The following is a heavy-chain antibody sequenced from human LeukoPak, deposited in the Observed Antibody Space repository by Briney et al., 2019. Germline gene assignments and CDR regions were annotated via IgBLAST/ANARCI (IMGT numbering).Heavy chain of an antibody. CDR1: GFTFDVYA. J-gene: IGHJ3*02. Sequence: GGSLRLSCAAYGFTFDVYAMPWVRQPPGKGLEWVSGISWNSGSIGNADSVKGRFTISRDNAKNSLYLQMNSLRAEDTALYYCTKDISGDLSYDAFDIWGQGTMVTVSS. D-gene: IGHD2-21*02. CDR3: TKDISGDLSYDAFDI. CDR2: ISWNSGSI. V-gene: IGHV3-9*01.